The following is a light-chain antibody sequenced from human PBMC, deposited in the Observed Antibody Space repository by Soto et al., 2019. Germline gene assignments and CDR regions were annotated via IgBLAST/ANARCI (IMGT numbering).Light chain of an antibody. Sequence: EIVLTQSPGTLSLSPGERATLSCTASQSVANNYLAWYQQKPGQAPRVLIFGASSRATGIPDRFSGSGSETDFTLTISRLEPEDVAVYYCQQYCLSHTFGQGTKLEIK. CDR2: GAS. J-gene: IGKJ2*01. CDR1: QSVANNY. V-gene: IGKV3-20*01. CDR3: QQYCLSHT.